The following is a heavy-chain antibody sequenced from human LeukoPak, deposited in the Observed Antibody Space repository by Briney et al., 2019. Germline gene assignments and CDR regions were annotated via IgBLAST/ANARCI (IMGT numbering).Heavy chain of an antibody. J-gene: IGHJ3*02. D-gene: IGHD4-17*01. V-gene: IGHV3-9*03. CDR2: ISWNSGSI. CDR3: AKDILDGDYANDAFDI. Sequence: PGRSLRLSCAASGFTFDDYAMHWVRQAPGKGLEWVSSISWNSGSIGYADSVKGRFTTSRDNAKNSLYLQMNSLRAEDMALYYCAKDILDGDYANDAFDIWGQGTMVTVSS. CDR1: GFTFDDYA.